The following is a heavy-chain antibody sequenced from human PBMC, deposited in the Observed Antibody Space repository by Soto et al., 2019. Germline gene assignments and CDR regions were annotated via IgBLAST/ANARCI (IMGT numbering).Heavy chain of an antibody. Sequence: GGSLRLSCAASGFTFSNAWMNWVRQAPGKGLEWVGRIKSKTDGGTTDYAAPVKGRFTISRDDSKNTLYLQMNSLKTEDTAVYYCTTEVNYYDSSGDDAFEIWGQGKMVPVSS. J-gene: IGHJ3*02. CDR1: GFTFSNAW. CDR3: TTEVNYYDSSGDDAFEI. V-gene: IGHV3-15*07. D-gene: IGHD3-22*01. CDR2: IKSKTDGGTT.